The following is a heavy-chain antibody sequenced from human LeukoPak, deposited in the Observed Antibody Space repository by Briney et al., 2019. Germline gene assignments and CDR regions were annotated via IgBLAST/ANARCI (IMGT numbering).Heavy chain of an antibody. J-gene: IGHJ6*02. D-gene: IGHD3-10*01. V-gene: IGHV1-69*13. CDR2: IIPIFGTA. CDR1: GGTFSSYA. Sequence: SVKVSCTASGGTFSSYAISWVRQAPGQGLEWMGGIIPIFGTANYAQKFQGRVTITADESTSTAYMELSSLRSEDTAVYYCASSRGVLGFPYYYYGMDVWGQGTTVTVSS. CDR3: ASSRGVLGFPYYYYGMDV.